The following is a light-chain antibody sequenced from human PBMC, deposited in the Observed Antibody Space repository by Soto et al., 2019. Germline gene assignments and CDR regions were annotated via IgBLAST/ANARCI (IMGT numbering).Light chain of an antibody. J-gene: IGKJ1*01. CDR2: DAS. V-gene: IGKV3-11*01. CDR3: QQRSNWPWT. CDR1: QSVSSY. Sequence: EIVLTQSPATLSLSPGERATLSCRASQSVSSYLAWYQQKPGQAPRLLISDASNRATGIPARVSGSGSGTDFTLTISSLEPEDFAVYYCQQRSNWPWTFGQGTKVEIK.